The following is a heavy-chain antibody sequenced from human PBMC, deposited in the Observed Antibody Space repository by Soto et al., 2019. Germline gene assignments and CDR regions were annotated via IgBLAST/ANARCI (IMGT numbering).Heavy chain of an antibody. CDR1: GDSISSSSYY. Sequence: PSETLSLTCTVSGDSISSSSYYWGWVRQPPGKGLEWIGSVYFSGNTYYNPSLKSRVTISVDTSKNQFSLKLTSETAADTAVYYCARHYLFCSAASCPGLAYKDVWGKGTTVTVSS. CDR3: ARHYLFCSAASCPGLAYKDV. V-gene: IGHV4-39*01. CDR2: VYFSGNT. J-gene: IGHJ6*03. D-gene: IGHD2-15*01.